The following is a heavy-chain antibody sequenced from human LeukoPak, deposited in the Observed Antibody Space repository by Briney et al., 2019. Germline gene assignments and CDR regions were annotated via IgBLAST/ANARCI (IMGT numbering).Heavy chain of an antibody. Sequence: GGSLRLSCAASGFTFSSYWMSWVRQAPGKGLEWVSLISGSGGRAYYADYVKGRFTISRDNSKNTLYLQMNSLRADDTAVYYCAKLDWGGSRYGYFDSWGQGTLVTVSS. D-gene: IGHD5-18*01. CDR3: AKLDWGGSRYGYFDS. CDR2: ISGSGGRA. V-gene: IGHV3-23*01. J-gene: IGHJ4*02. CDR1: GFTFSSYW.